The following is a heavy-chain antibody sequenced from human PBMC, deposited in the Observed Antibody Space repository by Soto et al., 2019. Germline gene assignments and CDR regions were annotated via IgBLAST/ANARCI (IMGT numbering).Heavy chain of an antibody. CDR3: ARESNDIVVVPASRWGDFDY. Sequence: QVPLVQSGAEVKKPGASVKVSCKASGYTFTGYYMHWVRQAPGQGLEWMGWINPNSGGTNYAQKFQGWVTMTRDTSISTAYMELSRLRSDDTAVYYCARESNDIVVVPASRWGDFDYWGQGTLVTVSS. CDR2: INPNSGGT. D-gene: IGHD2-2*01. V-gene: IGHV1-2*04. J-gene: IGHJ4*02. CDR1: GYTFTGYY.